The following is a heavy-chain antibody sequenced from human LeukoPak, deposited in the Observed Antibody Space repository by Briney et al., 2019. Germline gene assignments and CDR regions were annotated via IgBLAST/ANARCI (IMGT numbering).Heavy chain of an antibody. D-gene: IGHD3-10*01. CDR2: ISANGDST. V-gene: IGHV3-23*01. CDR1: GFTFGSYD. Sequence: GGSLRLSCAASGFTFGSYDMSWVRQAPGRGLEWVSGISANGDSTYYTDSVKGRFTISRDSSKNTLYLQVNSLRAEDTAVYYCARGRLVRGLIIAHDHWGQGTLVTVSS. J-gene: IGHJ4*02. CDR3: ARGRLVRGLIIAHDH.